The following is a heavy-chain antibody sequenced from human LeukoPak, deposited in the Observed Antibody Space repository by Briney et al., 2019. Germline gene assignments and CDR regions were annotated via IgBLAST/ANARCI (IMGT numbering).Heavy chain of an antibody. CDR3: ARDLTSTSNWEFDY. CDR1: GYTFADYF. Sequence: ASVKVSCKASGYTFADYFIHWVRQAPGQGLEWMGRINPNTGGAEYAPKFQGWVTMTRDTSISTAYVEVNRLISDDTAVYYCARDLTSTSNWEFDYLGQGTLVIVSS. V-gene: IGHV1-2*04. J-gene: IGHJ4*02. D-gene: IGHD1-26*01. CDR2: INPNTGGA.